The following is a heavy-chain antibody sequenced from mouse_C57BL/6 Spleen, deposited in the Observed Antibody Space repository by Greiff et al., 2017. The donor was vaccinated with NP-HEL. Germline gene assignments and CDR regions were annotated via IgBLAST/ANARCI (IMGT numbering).Heavy chain of an antibody. CDR3: ARVVDYDYDGDFDY. CDR2: IYPGSGST. D-gene: IGHD2-4*01. Sequence: QVQLQQPGAELVKPGASVKMSCKASGYTFTSYWITWVKQRPGQGLEWIGDIYPGSGSTNYNEKFKSKATLTVDTSSSTAYMQLSSLTSEDSAVYYCARVVDYDYDGDFDYWGQGTTLTVSS. J-gene: IGHJ2*01. CDR1: GYTFTSYW. V-gene: IGHV1-55*01.